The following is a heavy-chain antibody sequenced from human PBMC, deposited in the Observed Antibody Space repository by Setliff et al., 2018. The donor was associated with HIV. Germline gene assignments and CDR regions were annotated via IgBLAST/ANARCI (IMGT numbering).Heavy chain of an antibody. V-gene: IGHV3-15*01. J-gene: IGHJ4*02. CDR1: GFTFSDTW. Sequence: PGGSLRLSCAASGFTFSDTWMSWVRQAPGKGLEWVGRIKSKSDGETTDYAAPVKGRFTISRDDSKNTFYLQMNSLESGDTAVYYCVRAAAGLDIWSQGIRVTVSS. CDR3: VRAAAGLDI. D-gene: IGHD6-25*01. CDR2: IKSKSDGETT.